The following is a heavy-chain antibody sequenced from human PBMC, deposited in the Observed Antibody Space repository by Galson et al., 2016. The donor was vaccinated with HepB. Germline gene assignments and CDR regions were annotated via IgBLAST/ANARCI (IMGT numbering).Heavy chain of an antibody. J-gene: IGHJ5*02. CDR2: FTRSGGST. CDR3: ARFWHTTKKFDP. CDR1: GLTLDDYG. D-gene: IGHD1-14*01. V-gene: IGHV3-20*04. Sequence: PLSHSCAASGLTLDDYGISWVRQAPGKGLEWVSGFTRSGGSTDYVDSVKGRFTISRDNAKNSVYLQMNRLRAEDTAVYYCARFWHTTKKFDPWGQGTLVTVSS.